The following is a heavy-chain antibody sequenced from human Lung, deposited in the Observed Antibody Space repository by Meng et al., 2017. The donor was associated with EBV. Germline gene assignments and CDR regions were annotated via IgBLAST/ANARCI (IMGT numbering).Heavy chain of an antibody. J-gene: IGHJ5*02. D-gene: IGHD1-14*01. CDR2: ISAYNGNT. CDR1: GYIFNNYG. Sequence: VQLVSARAEVKKRGASVKVSCKASGYIFNNYGVSWVRQAPGQGPEWMGWISAYNGNTNYAQNFQGRFTMTTDTSTSTAYMELRSLRSDDTAVYYCARDLPGGTKGTWLDLWGQGTLVTVSS. V-gene: IGHV1-18*01. CDR3: ARDLPGGTKGTWLDL.